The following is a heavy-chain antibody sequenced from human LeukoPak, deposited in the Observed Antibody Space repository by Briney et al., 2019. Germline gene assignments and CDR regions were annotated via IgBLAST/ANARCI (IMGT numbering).Heavy chain of an antibody. CDR1: GFTFSSYS. CDR2: ISSSSSTI. V-gene: IGHV3-48*01. Sequence: TGGSLRLSCAASGFTFSSYSMNWVRQAPGKGLEWVSYISSSSSTIYYADSVKGRFTISRDNAKNSLYLQMNSLRAEDTAVYYCGSILMKYYDYTRDYWGQGTLVTVSS. D-gene: IGHD3-22*01. CDR3: GSILMKYYDYTRDY. J-gene: IGHJ4*02.